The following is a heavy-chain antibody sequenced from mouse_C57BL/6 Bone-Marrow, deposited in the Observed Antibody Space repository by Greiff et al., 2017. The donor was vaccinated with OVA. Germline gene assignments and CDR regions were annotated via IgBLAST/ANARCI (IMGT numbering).Heavy chain of an antibody. CDR2: IDPSDSYT. CDR1: GYTFTSYW. Sequence: QVQLQQPGAELVKPGASVKLSCKASGYTFTSYWMQWVKQRPGQGLEWTGEIDPSDSYTNYNQKFKGKATLTVDTSSSTAYMQLSSLTSEDSAVYYCARDGYYSYWYFDVWGTGTTVTVSS. V-gene: IGHV1-50*01. CDR3: ARDGYYSYWYFDV. D-gene: IGHD2-3*01. J-gene: IGHJ1*03.